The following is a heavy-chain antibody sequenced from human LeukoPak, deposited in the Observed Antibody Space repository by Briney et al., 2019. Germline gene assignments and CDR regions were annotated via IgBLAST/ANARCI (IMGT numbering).Heavy chain of an antibody. V-gene: IGHV3-15*01. CDR3: TTELYYYGSGSYYY. CDR2: IKSKTDGGTT. J-gene: IGHJ4*02. Sequence: GGSLRLSCAASGFTFSNAWMSWVRQAPGKGLEWVGRIKSKTDGGTTDYAAPVKGRFTISRDDSKNTLYLQMNSLKTEDTAVYYCTTELYYYGSGSYYYWGQGTLVTVSS. D-gene: IGHD3-10*01. CDR1: GFTFSNAW.